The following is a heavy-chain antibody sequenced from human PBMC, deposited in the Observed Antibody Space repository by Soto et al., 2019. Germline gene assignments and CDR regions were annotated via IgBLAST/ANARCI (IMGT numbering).Heavy chain of an antibody. CDR2: ITAYNGNT. CDR3: ARDSLSGRSYDRSGYGVDY. J-gene: IGHJ4*01. CDR1: GYTFSSYG. D-gene: IGHD3-22*01. V-gene: IGHV1-18*01. Sequence: VASVKVSCKVSGYTFSSYGISWVRQAPGQGLEWMGWITAYNGNTNYAQNFQGRVTMTTDTSTSTAYMELRSLRSDDTAVYYCARDSLSGRSYDRSGYGVDYWG.